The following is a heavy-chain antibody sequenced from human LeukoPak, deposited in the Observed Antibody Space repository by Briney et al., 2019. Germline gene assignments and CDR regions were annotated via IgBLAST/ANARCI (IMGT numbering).Heavy chain of an antibody. CDR3: AKSIEVAGTDFDY. CDR2: ISYDGSNK. CDR1: GFTFSSYG. Sequence: GGSLRLSCAASGFTFSSYGMHWVRQAPGKGLEWVAVISYDGSNKYYADSVKGRFTISRDNSKNTLYLQMNSLRAEDTAVYYCAKSIEVAGTDFDYWGQGTLVTVSS. V-gene: IGHV3-30*18. D-gene: IGHD6-19*01. J-gene: IGHJ4*02.